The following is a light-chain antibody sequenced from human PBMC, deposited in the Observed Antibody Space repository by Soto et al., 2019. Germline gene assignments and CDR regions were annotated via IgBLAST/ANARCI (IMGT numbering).Light chain of an antibody. V-gene: IGKV1-12*01. J-gene: IGKJ1*01. CDR1: QGITSW. Sequence: DIQMTQSPSFVSASVGDRVTISCRASQGITSWLAWYQQKPGKAPKLLIYAASTLQGGVPSRFSGSGSGTEFTLTISSLQTEDFATYYCQQATSFPRTFGQGTKVDIK. CDR2: AAS. CDR3: QQATSFPRT.